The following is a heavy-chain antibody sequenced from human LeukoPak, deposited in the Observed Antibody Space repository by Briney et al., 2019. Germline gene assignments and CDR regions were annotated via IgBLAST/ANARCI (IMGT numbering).Heavy chain of an antibody. D-gene: IGHD6-19*01. J-gene: IGHJ4*02. CDR3: ARRDSSGWYYFDY. V-gene: IGHV3-7*01. CDR1: GFTFSSYW. Sequence: GGSLRLSCAASGFTFSSYWMSWVRQAPGKGLEWVANIKQDGSEKYYVDSVKGRFTISRDNAKNSLSLQMNSLRHEDTAVYYCARRDSSGWYYFDYWGQGALVTVSS. CDR2: IKQDGSEK.